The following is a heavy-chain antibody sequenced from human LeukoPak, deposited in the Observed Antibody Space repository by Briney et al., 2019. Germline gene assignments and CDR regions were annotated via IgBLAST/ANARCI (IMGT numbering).Heavy chain of an antibody. D-gene: IGHD2-15*01. CDR2: ISGGGLST. V-gene: IGHV3-23*01. J-gene: IGHJ3*01. Sequence: GGSLRLSCEASTFHFGLHVMTWAPPAPGKRPELVSGISGGGLSTYYTESVKGRFTISRENSKNTLYLEMTRLRTEDTAVYFCGRGGSTRAQAFDVWGQGTMVTVSS. CDR1: TFHFGLHV. CDR3: GRGGSTRAQAFDV.